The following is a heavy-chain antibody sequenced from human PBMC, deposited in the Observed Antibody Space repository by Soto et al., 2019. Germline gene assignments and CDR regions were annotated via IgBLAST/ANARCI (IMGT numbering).Heavy chain of an antibody. CDR1: GFTLSGYS. J-gene: IGHJ4*02. D-gene: IGHD1-1*01. Sequence: EVQLVESGGGLVKPGGSLRLSCAGSGFTLSGYSMNWVRQAPGKGLEWVSSISSSSNNMYYADSVKGRFTMSRDNAKNSLYLQMNSLRVNDTAVYYCARDLASATGTFDYWGQGTLVTVSS. V-gene: IGHV3-21*02. CDR3: ARDLASATGTFDY. CDR2: ISSSSNNM.